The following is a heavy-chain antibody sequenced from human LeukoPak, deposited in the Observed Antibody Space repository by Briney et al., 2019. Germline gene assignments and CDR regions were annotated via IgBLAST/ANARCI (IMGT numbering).Heavy chain of an antibody. CDR2: IYHSGST. J-gene: IGHJ4*02. CDR1: GYSISSGYY. CDR3: ARRTSNPVGATDY. Sequence: KPSETLSLTCAVSGYSISSGYYWGWIRQPPGKGLEWIGSIYHSGSTYYNPSLKSRVTISVDTSKNQFSLKLSSVTAADTAVYYCARRTSNPVGATDYWGQGTLVTVSS. V-gene: IGHV4-38-2*01. D-gene: IGHD1-26*01.